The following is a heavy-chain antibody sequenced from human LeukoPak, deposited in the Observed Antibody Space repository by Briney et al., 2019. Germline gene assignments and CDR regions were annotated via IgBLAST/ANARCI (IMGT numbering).Heavy chain of an antibody. V-gene: IGHV4-4*07. CDR2: IYTSGST. CDR3: AREPTDFWSGYSMAAFDI. D-gene: IGHD3-3*01. J-gene: IGHJ3*02. Sequence: SETLSLTCTVSGGSISSYYWSWLRQPAGQGLEWIGRIYTSGSTNYNPSLKSRVTMSVDTSKNQFSLKLSSVTAADTAVYYCAREPTDFWSGYSMAAFDIWGQGTMVTVSS. CDR1: GGSISSYY.